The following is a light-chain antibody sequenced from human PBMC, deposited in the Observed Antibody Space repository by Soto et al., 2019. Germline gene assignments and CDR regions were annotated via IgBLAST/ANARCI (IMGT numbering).Light chain of an antibody. V-gene: IGKV3-11*01. Sequence: EIVLTQSPATLSLSPGERATLSCRASQSVSSYLAWYQQKPGQAPRLLIYEASNRATGIPARFSGSGSGTDVILTISSLEPEDFAVHYCQQRSDWPGLTFGGGTKVEIK. J-gene: IGKJ4*01. CDR3: QQRSDWPGLT. CDR1: QSVSSY. CDR2: EAS.